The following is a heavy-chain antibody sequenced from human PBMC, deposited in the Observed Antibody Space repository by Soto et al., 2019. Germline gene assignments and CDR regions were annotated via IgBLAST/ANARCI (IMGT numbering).Heavy chain of an antibody. CDR3: AREKSGGWYRY. Sequence: LRLSCAASGFTFISYSMNWVRQSPGKGLEWVSSISSSSSYIYYADSVKGRFTISRDNAKNSLYLQMNSLRAEDTAVYYCAREKSGGWYRYWGQGTLVTV. J-gene: IGHJ4*02. CDR1: GFTFISYS. CDR2: ISSSSSYI. D-gene: IGHD6-19*01. V-gene: IGHV3-21*01.